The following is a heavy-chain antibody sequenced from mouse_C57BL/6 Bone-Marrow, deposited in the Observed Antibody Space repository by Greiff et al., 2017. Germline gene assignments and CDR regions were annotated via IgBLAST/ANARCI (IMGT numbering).Heavy chain of an antibody. CDR3: ARSGTGYYAMDY. D-gene: IGHD3-3*01. Sequence: VKLQESGAELVRPGTSVKVSCKASGYAFTNYLIEWVKQRPGQGLEWIGVINPGSGGTNYNEKFKGKATLTADKSSSTAYMQLSSLTSEDSAVYFCARSGTGYYAMDYWGQGTSVTVSS. J-gene: IGHJ4*01. CDR2: INPGSGGT. CDR1: GYAFTNYL. V-gene: IGHV1-54*01.